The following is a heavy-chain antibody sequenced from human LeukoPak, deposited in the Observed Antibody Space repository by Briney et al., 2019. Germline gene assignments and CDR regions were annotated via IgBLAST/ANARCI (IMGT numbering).Heavy chain of an antibody. CDR2: IIHTGIT. J-gene: IGHJ4*02. Sequence: SETLSLTCAVYGGSFSGFYWTWLRQPPGEGLEWIGEIIHTGITNYNPSLSGRVTISLDTSKHQFSLKLSSVTAADTAVYYCARGLSSGWVDYWGQGTLVTVSS. CDR3: ARGLSSGWVDY. V-gene: IGHV4-34*01. CDR1: GGSFSGFY. D-gene: IGHD6-19*01.